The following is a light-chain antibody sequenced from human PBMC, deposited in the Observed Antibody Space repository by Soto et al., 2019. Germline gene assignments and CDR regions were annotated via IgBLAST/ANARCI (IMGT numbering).Light chain of an antibody. CDR3: SSYTSSSTRV. J-gene: IGLJ1*01. Sequence: QSVLTQPSSLSGSPGQAITISCTGTSIDGGGYNYVSWYQQHPGKAPKLMIYEVSNRPSGVSNRFSGSKSGNTASLTISGLQAEDEADYYCSSYTSSSTRVFGTGTKVTVL. V-gene: IGLV2-14*01. CDR2: EVS. CDR1: SIDGGGYNY.